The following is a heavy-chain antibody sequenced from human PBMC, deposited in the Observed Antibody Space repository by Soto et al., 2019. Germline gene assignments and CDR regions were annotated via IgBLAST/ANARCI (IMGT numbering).Heavy chain of an antibody. J-gene: IGHJ6*03. CDR2: IDKVGTDS. CDR3: ARGWFGPDV. Sequence: EVQLVESGGGLVQPGGSLRLSCAASEFTFSGRSVPWVRQAPGKGLVWVSGIDKVGTDSTYADSVKGRFTSSRDNAKNTVYLQMNSLRVEDRAVYYCARGWFGPDVWGKGTTVTVSS. CDR1: EFTFSGRS. V-gene: IGHV3-74*01. D-gene: IGHD3-10*01.